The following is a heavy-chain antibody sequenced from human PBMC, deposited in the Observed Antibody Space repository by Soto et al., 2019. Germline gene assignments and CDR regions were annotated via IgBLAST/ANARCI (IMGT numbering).Heavy chain of an antibody. CDR3: ARGLSYRDGYKTYYYGMDV. Sequence: QVQLVQSGAEVKKPGSSVKVSCKASGGTFSSYAISWVRQAPGQGLEWMGGIIPIFGTANYAQKFQGRVTITADESTSTAYMELSSLRSEDTAVYYCARGLSYRDGYKTYYYGMDVWGQGTTVTVSS. V-gene: IGHV1-69*01. J-gene: IGHJ6*02. CDR2: IIPIFGTA. CDR1: GGTFSSYA. D-gene: IGHD5-12*01.